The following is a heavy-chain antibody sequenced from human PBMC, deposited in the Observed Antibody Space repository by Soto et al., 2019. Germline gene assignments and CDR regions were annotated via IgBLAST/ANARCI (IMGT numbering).Heavy chain of an antibody. CDR3: ARHPSRRYYDSSGYYYPFVSGMDV. J-gene: IGHJ6*02. CDR1: GGSISSYY. CDR2: IYYSGST. D-gene: IGHD3-22*01. V-gene: IGHV4-59*08. Sequence: SETLSLTCTVSGGSISSYYCSWIRQPPGKGLEWIGYIYYSGSTNYNPSLKSRVTISVDTSKNQFSLKLSSVTAADTAVYYCARHPSRRYYDSSGYYYPFVSGMDVWGQGTTVTVSS.